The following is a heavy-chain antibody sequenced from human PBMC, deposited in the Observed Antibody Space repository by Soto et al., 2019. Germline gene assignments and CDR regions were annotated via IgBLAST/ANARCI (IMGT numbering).Heavy chain of an antibody. D-gene: IGHD3-10*01. J-gene: IGHJ6*02. Sequence: GESLKISCKGSGYSFTSYWIGWVRQMPGKGLEWMGIIYPGDSETRYSPSFQGQVTISADKSISTAYLPWSSLKASDTAMYYCAGGGVRGVITRTRDYYGMDVWGQGTTVTVSS. CDR1: GYSFTSYW. V-gene: IGHV5-51*01. CDR3: AGGGVRGVITRTRDYYGMDV. CDR2: IYPGDSET.